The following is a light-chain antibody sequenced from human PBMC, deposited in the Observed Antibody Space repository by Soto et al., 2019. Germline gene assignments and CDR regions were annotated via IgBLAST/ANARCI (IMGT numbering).Light chain of an antibody. CDR3: TSYSSSSTL. Sequence: QSALTQAASVSGSPGQSITLSCTGTSSAVGGYNYVSWNQPHPGKAPKLMIYDVSNWPSGVSNRFSGSKSVNTASPNISGLQAEDEADYFCTSYSSSSTLFGGGTKLTVL. CDR2: DVS. V-gene: IGLV2-14*01. CDR1: SSAVGGYNY. J-gene: IGLJ2*01.